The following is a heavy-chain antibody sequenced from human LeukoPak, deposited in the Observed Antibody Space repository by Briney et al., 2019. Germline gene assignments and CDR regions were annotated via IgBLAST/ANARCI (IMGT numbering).Heavy chain of an antibody. V-gene: IGHV4-39*01. CDR1: GGSISSSTYY. CDR3: ARGEDIAAAGLDY. J-gene: IGHJ4*02. D-gene: IGHD6-13*01. CDR2: IYYSGTT. Sequence: PSETLSLTCTVSGGSISSSTYYWGWIRQPPGKGLEWIVSIYYSGTTYYSPSLKSRVTISADTSQNQFSLKLTSMTAADTAVYYCARGEDIAAAGLDYWGQGTLVTVSS.